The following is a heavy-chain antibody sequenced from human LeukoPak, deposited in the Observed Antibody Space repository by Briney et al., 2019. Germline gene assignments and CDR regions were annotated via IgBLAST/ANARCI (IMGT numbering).Heavy chain of an antibody. J-gene: IGHJ1*01. D-gene: IGHD2-2*01. CDR3: ARGGIVVVPAAMAYFQH. V-gene: IGHV1-46*03. CDR2: INPSGGST. CDR1: GYTFTSYY. Sequence: GGSLRLSCAASGYTFTSYYMHWVRQAPGQGLEWVGIINPSGGSTSYAQKFQGRVTMTRDTSTSTVYMELSSLRSEDTAVYYCARGGIVVVPAAMAYFQHWGQGTLVTVSS.